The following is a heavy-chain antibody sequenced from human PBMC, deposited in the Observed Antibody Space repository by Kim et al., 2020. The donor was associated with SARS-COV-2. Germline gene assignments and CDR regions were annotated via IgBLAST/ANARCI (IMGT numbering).Heavy chain of an antibody. V-gene: IGHV1-18*01. CDR2: ISAYNGNT. J-gene: IGHJ4*02. CDR1: GYTFTSYG. Sequence: ASVKVSCKASGYTFTSYGISWVRQAPGQGLEWMGWISAYNGNTNCAQKLQGRVTMTTDTSTSTAYMELRSLRSDDTAVYYCARGGYLYSSGWYTVRVNYPLLDYWGQGTLVTVSS. D-gene: IGHD6-19*01. CDR3: ARGGYLYSSGWYTVRVNYPLLDY.